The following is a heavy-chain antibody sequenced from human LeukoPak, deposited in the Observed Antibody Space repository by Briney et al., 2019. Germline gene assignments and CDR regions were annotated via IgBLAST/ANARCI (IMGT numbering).Heavy chain of an antibody. CDR3: ARVKALDIVGATTVLDP. J-gene: IGHJ5*02. CDR1: GYTFTGYY. V-gene: IGHV1-2*02. D-gene: IGHD1-26*01. Sequence: ASVKVSCKASGYTFTGYYMHWVRQAPGQGLEWMGWINPNSDGANYAQKFQGRVTMTRDTSISTAYMELSRLRSDDTAVCYCARVKALDIVGATTVLDPWGQGTLVTVSS. CDR2: INPNSDGA.